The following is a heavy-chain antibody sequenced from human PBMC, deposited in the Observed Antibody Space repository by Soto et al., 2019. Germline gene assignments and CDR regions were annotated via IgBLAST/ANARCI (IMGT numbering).Heavy chain of an antibody. J-gene: IGHJ4*02. CDR2: ISSSSSTI. V-gene: IGHV3-48*02. Sequence: EVQLVESGGGLVQPGGSLRLSCAASGFTFSSYSMNWFGQAPGKGLEWVSYISSSSSTIYYADSVKGRFTISRDNAKNSLYLQMNSLRDEDTAVYYCARDTQDDFWSGYYRDYWGQGTLVTVSS. D-gene: IGHD3-3*01. CDR3: ARDTQDDFWSGYYRDY. CDR1: GFTFSSYS.